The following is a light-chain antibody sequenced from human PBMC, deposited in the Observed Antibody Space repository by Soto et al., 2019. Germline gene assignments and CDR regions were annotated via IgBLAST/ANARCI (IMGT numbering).Light chain of an antibody. CDR3: QKDNSAPLT. CDR1: QGISNY. J-gene: IGKJ5*01. Sequence: DIQMTQSPSSLSASVGDRVTITCRASQGISNYLAWYQQKPGKVPKLLIYGASTLQSGVPSRLSGSGSGTDFTLTISSLQPDDVGTYYCQKDNSAPLTLGQGTRLEIK. V-gene: IGKV1-27*01. CDR2: GAS.